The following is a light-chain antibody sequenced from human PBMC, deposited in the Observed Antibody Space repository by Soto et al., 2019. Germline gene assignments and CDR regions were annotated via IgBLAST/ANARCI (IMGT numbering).Light chain of an antibody. V-gene: IGLV2-23*01. Sequence: QSALTQPASVSGSPGQSITISCTGTTSDIGSYKFVSWYQQHPGKAPKLMIYEGSKRPSGVSDRFSASKSGNTASLTISGLQAEDEAGYYCCSHAGDHVVFGGGTKLTVL. CDR1: TSDIGSYKF. CDR2: EGS. CDR3: CSHAGDHVV. J-gene: IGLJ2*01.